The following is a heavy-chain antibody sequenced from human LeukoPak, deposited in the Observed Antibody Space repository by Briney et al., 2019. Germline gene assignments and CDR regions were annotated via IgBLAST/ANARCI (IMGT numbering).Heavy chain of an antibody. V-gene: IGHV4-59*01. D-gene: IGHD3-22*01. CDR1: GGSISSNY. Sequence: SETLSLTCTVSGGSISSNYWSWIRQPPGKGLEWIGYIYYSGSTNYNPSLKSRVTISVDTSQNQFSLNLSSVTAADTAVYYCANSDSSGHWYRFDYWGQGTLVTVSS. J-gene: IGHJ4*02. CDR2: IYYSGST. CDR3: ANSDSSGHWYRFDY.